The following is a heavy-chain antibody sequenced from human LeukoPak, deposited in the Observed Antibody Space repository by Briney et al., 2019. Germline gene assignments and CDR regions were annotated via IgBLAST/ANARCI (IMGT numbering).Heavy chain of an antibody. CDR2: ITHSGGG. CDR3: ARRAGAPDFGV. V-gene: IGHV4-34*01. Sequence: PSETLSPTCNVSGVPFVGYYWTWIRQPPGKGLEWIGEITHSGGGNYNPSLKNRVTISVDSSQNRFSLKVVSVTAADTAVYYCARRAGAPDFGVWGPGMLVSVSS. CDR1: GVPFVGYY. J-gene: IGHJ4*02. D-gene: IGHD3-10*01.